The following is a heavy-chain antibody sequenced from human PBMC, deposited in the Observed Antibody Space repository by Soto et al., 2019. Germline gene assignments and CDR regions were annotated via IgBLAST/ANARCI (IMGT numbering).Heavy chain of an antibody. D-gene: IGHD6-19*01. CDR1: GFTFSSCE. CDR3: AAIGYSSGWYWFDP. CDR2: ISSSGSTI. V-gene: IGHV3-48*03. Sequence: PGGSLRLSCAASGFTFSSCEMNWVRQAPGKGLEWVSYISSSGSTIYYADSVKGRFTISRDNAKNSLYLQMNSLRAEDTAVYYCAAIGYSSGWYWFDPWGQGTLVTVSS. J-gene: IGHJ5*02.